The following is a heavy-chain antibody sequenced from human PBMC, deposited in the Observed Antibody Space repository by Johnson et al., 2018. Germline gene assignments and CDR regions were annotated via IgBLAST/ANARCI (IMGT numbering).Heavy chain of an antibody. CDR3: ARVDTAMVTFYYMAV. Sequence: EVQLVESGGGLVQPGGSLRLSCAASGFTFSSYAMSWVRQAPGKGLEYVSAISSNGGSTYYANSVKGRFTIARDNSKNTRYLQRGSLRAEDMAVYYCARVDTAMVTFYYMAVWGKGTTVTVS. D-gene: IGHD5-18*01. CDR1: GFTFSSYA. CDR2: ISSNGGST. J-gene: IGHJ6*03. V-gene: IGHV3-64*01.